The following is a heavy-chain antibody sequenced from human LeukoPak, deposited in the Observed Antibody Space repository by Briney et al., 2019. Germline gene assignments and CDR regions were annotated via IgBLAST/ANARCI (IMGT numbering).Heavy chain of an antibody. J-gene: IGHJ6*02. CDR1: GGSFSGYY. D-gene: IGHD6-6*01. V-gene: IGHV4-34*01. CDR2: INHSGST. Sequence: SETLSLTCAVYGGSFSGYYWSWIRQPPGKGLEWIGEINHSGSTNYNPSLRSRVTISVDTSKNQFSLKLSSVTAADTAVYYCARGPYSSSSPQYYYYYYGMDVWGQGTTVTVSS. CDR3: ARGPYSSSSPQYYYYYYGMDV.